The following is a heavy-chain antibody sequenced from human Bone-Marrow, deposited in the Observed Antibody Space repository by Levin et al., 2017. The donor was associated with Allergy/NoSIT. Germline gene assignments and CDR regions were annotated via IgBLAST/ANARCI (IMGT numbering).Heavy chain of an antibody. D-gene: IGHD1-1*01. Sequence: ASVKVSCKASGGTFSSYAISWVRQAPGQGLEWMGGIIPIFGTANYAQKFQGRVTITADESTSTAYMELSSLRSEDTAVYYCARDRGAELEPPRGWFDPWGQGTLVTVSS. V-gene: IGHV1-69*13. CDR1: GGTFSSYA. CDR3: ARDRGAELEPPRGWFDP. CDR2: IIPIFGTA. J-gene: IGHJ5*02.